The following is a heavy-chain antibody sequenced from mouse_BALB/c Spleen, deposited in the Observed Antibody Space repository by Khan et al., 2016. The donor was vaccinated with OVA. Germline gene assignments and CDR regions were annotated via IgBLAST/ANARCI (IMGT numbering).Heavy chain of an antibody. J-gene: IGHJ2*01. V-gene: IGHV1-4*01. CDR2: INPSSSYT. CDR3: ARTHER. Sequence: VQLQQSGAELARPGASVKMSCKASGYTFTSYTMNWVKQRPGQGLEWIGYINPSSSYTKYNQKFKDKATLTADKSSSTAYMQLSSLTSEDSVVYHCARTHERWGQGTTLTVSS. CDR1: GYTFTSYT.